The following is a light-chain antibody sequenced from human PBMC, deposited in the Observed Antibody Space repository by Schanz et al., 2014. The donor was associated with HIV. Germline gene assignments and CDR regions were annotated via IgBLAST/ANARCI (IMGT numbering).Light chain of an antibody. V-gene: IGLV4-69*01. J-gene: IGLJ3*02. CDR3: QTWDTGIRV. CDR1: SGHSTYA. CDR2: LNSDGSH. Sequence: QPVLTQSPSASASLGASVKLTCTLSSGHSTYAIAWHQQQPEKGPRFLMNLNSDGSHNKGDGIPDRFSGTSSGAERYLTISLLQSEDEADYYCQTWDTGIRVFGGGTKLTVL.